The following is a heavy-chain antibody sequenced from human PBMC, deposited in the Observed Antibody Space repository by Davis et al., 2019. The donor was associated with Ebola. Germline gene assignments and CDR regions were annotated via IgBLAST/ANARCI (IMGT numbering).Heavy chain of an antibody. V-gene: IGHV1-8*01. D-gene: IGHD6-19*01. Sequence: ASVKVSCKASGYTFTSYDINWVRQATGQGLEWMGWMNPNSGNTGYAQKFQGWVTMTRDTSISTAYMELSRLRSDDTAVYYCARDRGKAVADFYYYGMDVWGQGTTVTVSS. CDR1: GYTFTSYD. CDR3: ARDRGKAVADFYYYGMDV. CDR2: MNPNSGNT. J-gene: IGHJ6*02.